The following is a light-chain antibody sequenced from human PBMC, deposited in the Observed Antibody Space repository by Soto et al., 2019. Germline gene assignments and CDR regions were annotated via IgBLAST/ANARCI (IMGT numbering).Light chain of an antibody. CDR3: QQYNNWPPIT. Sequence: EIVLTQSPSTLSLSPGERATLSCRASQSVSSYLAWYQQKPGQAPRLLIYDASNRATGIPARFSGSGSGTEFTLSISSLQSEDSAVYYCQQYNNWPPITFGQGTRLE. J-gene: IGKJ5*01. V-gene: IGKV3-11*01. CDR2: DAS. CDR1: QSVSSY.